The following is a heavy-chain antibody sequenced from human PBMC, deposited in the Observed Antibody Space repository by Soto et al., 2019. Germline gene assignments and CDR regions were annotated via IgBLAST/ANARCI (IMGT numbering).Heavy chain of an antibody. V-gene: IGHV3-21*01. CDR1: GFTFSSYS. J-gene: IGHJ4*02. CDR2: ISSSSSYI. Sequence: EVQLVESGGGLVKPGGSLRLSCAASGFTFSSYSMNWVRQAPGKGLEWVSSISSSSSYIYYADSVKGRFTISRDNAKNSLYLQMNSLRAEDTAVYYCARDDXGDYRGSXAFDYWGQGTLVTVSS. CDR3: ARDDXGDYRGSXAFDY. D-gene: IGHD4-17*01.